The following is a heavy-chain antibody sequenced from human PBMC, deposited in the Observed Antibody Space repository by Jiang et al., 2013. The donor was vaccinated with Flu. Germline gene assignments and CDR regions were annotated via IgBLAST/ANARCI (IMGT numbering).Heavy chain of an antibody. CDR1: GFTFSNFV. Sequence: VQLVESGGGVVQPGRSLRLSCAASGFTFSNFVMHWVRQAPGKGLEWVAVIWSDGNKKYYADSVKGRFTISRDNSKNTLYLQMNSLRDEDTAVYYCARDKWPNWLDPWGQGTLVTVSS. CDR3: ARDKWPNWLDP. CDR2: IWSDGNKK. J-gene: IGHJ5*02. V-gene: IGHV3-33*08. D-gene: IGHD5-12*01.